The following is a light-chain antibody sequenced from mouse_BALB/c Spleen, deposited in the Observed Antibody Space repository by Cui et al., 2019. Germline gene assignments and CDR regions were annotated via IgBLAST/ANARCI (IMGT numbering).Light chain of an antibody. Sequence: QIVLTQSPASMFASPGEKVTITRSASSSVSYMHWFQQKPGTSPKLWIYSTSNLASGVPARFSGSGSGTSYSLTISRMEAEDAATYYCQQRSSYPLTFGAGTKLELK. CDR2: STS. J-gene: IGKJ5*01. CDR1: SSVSY. V-gene: IGKV4-57*01. CDR3: QQRSSYPLT.